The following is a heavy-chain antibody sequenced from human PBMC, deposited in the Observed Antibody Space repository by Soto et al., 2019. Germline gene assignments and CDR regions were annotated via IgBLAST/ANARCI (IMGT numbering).Heavy chain of an antibody. CDR2: ISAYNGNT. CDR1: GYTFTSYG. D-gene: IGHD3-22*01. CDR3: ARVDDSSGYRRYFDL. Sequence: QVQLVQSGAEVKKPGASVKVSCKASGYTFTSYGISWVRQAPGQGLEWMGWISAYNGNTNYAQKLQGRVTMTTDTSTSTGYMELRSLRSDDTAVYDWARVDDSSGYRRYFDLWGRGTLVTVSS. J-gene: IGHJ2*01. V-gene: IGHV1-18*01.